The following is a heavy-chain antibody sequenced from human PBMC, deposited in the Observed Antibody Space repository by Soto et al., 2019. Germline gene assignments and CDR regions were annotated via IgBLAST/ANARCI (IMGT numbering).Heavy chain of an antibody. V-gene: IGHV3-30*19. J-gene: IGHJ4*02. D-gene: IGHD2-15*01. CDR3: SRAGLGNYCGGDSCYSLDY. CDR2: ISYRGDTS. CDR1: GIIFKGFG. Sequence: PGGSLRLSCAASGIIFKGFGMHWVRQAPGKGLESVAAISYRGDTSYYADSVEGRFTVSRDNSKNTVYLQMTGLRPEDTALYYCSRAGLGNYCGGDSCYSLDYWGPGTLVTVSS.